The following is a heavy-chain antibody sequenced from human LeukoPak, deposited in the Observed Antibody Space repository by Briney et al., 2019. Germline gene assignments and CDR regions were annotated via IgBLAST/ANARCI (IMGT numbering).Heavy chain of an antibody. CDR1: GFTFSSYT. V-gene: IGHV3-23*01. CDR2: ISDSGGRT. CDR3: AKSPSKTSRLVDY. J-gene: IGHJ4*02. Sequence: PGGSLRLSCAASGFTFSSYTMSWVRQTPGKGLEWVSAISDSGGRTYFADSVKGRFTISRDNSKSTLYLQMSILGAEDTAVYYCAKSPSKTSRLVDYWGQGTLVTVSS.